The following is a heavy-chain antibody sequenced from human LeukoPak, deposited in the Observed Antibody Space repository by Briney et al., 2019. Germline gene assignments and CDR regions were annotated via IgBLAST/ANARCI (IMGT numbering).Heavy chain of an antibody. J-gene: IGHJ4*02. CDR3: ARDLLWFGELPRTLRY. CDR2: ISAYNGNT. D-gene: IGHD3-10*01. Sequence: ASVKVSCKASGDTFTSYGISWVRQAPGQGLEWMGWISAYNGNTNYAQKLQGRVTMTTDTSTSTAYMELRSLRSDDTAVYYCARDLLWFGELPRTLRYWGQGTLVTVSS. V-gene: IGHV1-18*01. CDR1: GDTFTSYG.